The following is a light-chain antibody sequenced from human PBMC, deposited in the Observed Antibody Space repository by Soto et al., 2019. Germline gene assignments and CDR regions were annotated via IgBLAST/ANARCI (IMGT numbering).Light chain of an antibody. Sequence: DIQMTQSPSSVSASVGDRVTITCRASQGLGTSFAWYQQKPGTAPKLLIYAASSLQTGVPSRFSGSGSGTHFTLTISSLQPEDFATYYCQQANSFPPAFGGGTKVEVK. CDR1: QGLGTS. V-gene: IGKV1D-12*01. J-gene: IGKJ4*01. CDR2: AAS. CDR3: QQANSFPPA.